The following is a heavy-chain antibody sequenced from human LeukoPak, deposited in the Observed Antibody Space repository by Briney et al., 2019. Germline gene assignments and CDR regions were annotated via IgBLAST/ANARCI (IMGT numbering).Heavy chain of an antibody. D-gene: IGHD2-2*01. CDR1: GYTFTSYA. CDR3: AREVYCSSTSCDPDY. J-gene: IGHJ4*02. CDR2: INAGNGNT. Sequence: ASVKVSCKASGYTFTSYAMHWVRQAPGQRLEWMGWINAGNGNTKYSQKFQGRVTITRDTSASTAYMELSSLRSEDTAVYYCAREVYCSSTSCDPDYWGQGTLVTVSS. V-gene: IGHV1-3*01.